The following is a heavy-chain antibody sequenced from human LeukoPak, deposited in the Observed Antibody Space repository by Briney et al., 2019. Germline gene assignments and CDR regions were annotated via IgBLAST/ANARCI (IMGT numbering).Heavy chain of an antibody. D-gene: IGHD6-13*01. CDR2: FDPEDGET. CDR1: GYTLTELS. Sequence: ASVKVSCKVSGYTLTELSMHWVRQAPGKGLEWMGGFDPEDGETIYAQKFQGRVTMTEDTSTDTAYMELSSLRSEDTAVYYCATDSVGAASFDYWGQGTLVTVSS. J-gene: IGHJ4*02. CDR3: ATDSVGAASFDY. V-gene: IGHV1-24*01.